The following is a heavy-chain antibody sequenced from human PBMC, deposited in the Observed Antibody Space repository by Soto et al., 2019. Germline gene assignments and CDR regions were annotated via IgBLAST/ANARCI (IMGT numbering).Heavy chain of an antibody. CDR3: ARDPHSDILTGIDY. Sequence: PSETLSLTCSVSGGSISTYYWSWIRQPPGKGLEWIGYIYDSGSTNYNPSLRSRVTISLDMSKKQFSLELSSVTAADTAVYYCARDPHSDILTGIDYWGQGALVTVSS. V-gene: IGHV4-59*01. J-gene: IGHJ4*02. D-gene: IGHD3-9*01. CDR1: GGSISTYY. CDR2: IYDSGST.